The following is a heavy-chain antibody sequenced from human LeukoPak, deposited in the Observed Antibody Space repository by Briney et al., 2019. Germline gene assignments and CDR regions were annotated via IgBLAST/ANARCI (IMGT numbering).Heavy chain of an antibody. J-gene: IGHJ1*01. CDR3: ARDYRYCSGGSCYGYFQH. CDR2: INPNSGGT. D-gene: IGHD2-15*01. CDR1: GYTFTGYY. V-gene: IGHV1-2*02. Sequence: GASVKVSCKASGYTFTGYYMHWVRQAPGQGLEWMGWINPNSGGTNYAQKFQGRVTMTRDTSISTAYMELSRLRSDDTAVYYCARDYRYCSGGSCYGYFQHWGQGTLVTVSS.